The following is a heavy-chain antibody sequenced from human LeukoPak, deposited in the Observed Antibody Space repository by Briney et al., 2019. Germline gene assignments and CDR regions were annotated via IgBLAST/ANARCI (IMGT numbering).Heavy chain of an antibody. J-gene: IGHJ6*02. CDR3: ARDGPWYCSSTSCYDYYYYGMDV. CDR2: ISYSGST. CDR1: GGSISSTSYY. D-gene: IGHD2-2*01. Sequence: SETLSLTCAVSGGSISSTSYYWGWIRQPPGKGLEWIGTISYSGSTYYNPSLRSRVTISVDTSKNQFSLKLSSVTAADTAVYYCARDGPWYCSSTSCYDYYYYGMDVWGQGTTVTVSS. V-gene: IGHV4-39*07.